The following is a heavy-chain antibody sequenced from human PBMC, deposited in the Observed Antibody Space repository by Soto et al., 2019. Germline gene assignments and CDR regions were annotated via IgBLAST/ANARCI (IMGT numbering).Heavy chain of an antibody. Sequence: GGSLRLSCAASGFTFGSYAMIWVRQAPGKGLGWVSTISSSGDSTYYADSVKGRFTVSRDNSMNTLYMQMNSLRAEDTAVYYCAKDLDYDSSAYSVFHQYGLDVWGQGTTVTVSS. V-gene: IGHV3-23*01. J-gene: IGHJ6*02. CDR1: GFTFGSYA. CDR3: AKDLDYDSSAYSVFHQYGLDV. CDR2: ISSSGDST. D-gene: IGHD3-22*01.